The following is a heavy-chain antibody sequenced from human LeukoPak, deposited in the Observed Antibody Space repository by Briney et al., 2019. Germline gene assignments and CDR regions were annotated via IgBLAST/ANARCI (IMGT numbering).Heavy chain of an antibody. J-gene: IGHJ4*02. CDR1: GYTFTGYY. V-gene: IGHV1-2*02. CDR2: INPNSGGT. Sequence: ASVKVSCKASGYTFTGYYMHWVRQAPGQGLEWMGWINPNSGGTNYAQKFQGRVTMTRDTSISTAYMGLSSLRSEDTAVYYCARPSTLVRGQVFDYWGQGTLVTVSS. D-gene: IGHD3-10*01. CDR3: ARPSTLVRGQVFDY.